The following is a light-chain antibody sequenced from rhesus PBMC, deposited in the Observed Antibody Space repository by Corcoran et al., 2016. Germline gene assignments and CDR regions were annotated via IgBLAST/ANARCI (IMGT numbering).Light chain of an antibody. CDR2: GAS. CDR1: QSVSSS. V-gene: IGKV3-53*01. CDR3: QKYSSSPFT. J-gene: IGKJ3*01. Sequence: QVILTQSPATLSLSPGERATLSCRASQSVSSSLAWYQQKPGQAPRLLIDGASSRATGIPARFSGSGSGKEFNLTISSLEPEDFAVYYCQKYSSSPFTFGPGTKLDIK.